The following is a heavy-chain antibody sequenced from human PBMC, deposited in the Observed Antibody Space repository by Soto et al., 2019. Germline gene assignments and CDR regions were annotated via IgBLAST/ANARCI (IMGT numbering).Heavy chain of an antibody. CDR1: GGSISSGGYS. D-gene: IGHD3-22*01. CDR3: ARARKSGYYPGTFDY. J-gene: IGHJ4*02. V-gene: IGHV4-30-2*01. Sequence: QLQLQESGSGLVKPSQTLSLTCAVSGGSISSGGYSWSWIRQPPGKGLEGIGYIYHSGSTYYNPSLKSRVTISVDRSKNQFSLKLSSVTAADTAVYYCARARKSGYYPGTFDYWGQGTLVTVSS. CDR2: IYHSGST.